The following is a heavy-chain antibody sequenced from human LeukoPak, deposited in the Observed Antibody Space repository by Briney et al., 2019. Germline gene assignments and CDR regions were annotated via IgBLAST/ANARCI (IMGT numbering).Heavy chain of an antibody. D-gene: IGHD6-19*01. V-gene: IGHV3-30*04. J-gene: IGHJ4*02. CDR2: ISYDGSNK. Sequence: GGSLRLSCAASGFTFSSYAMHWVRQAPGKGLEWVAVISYDGSNKYYADSVKGRFTISRDNSKNTLYLQMNSLRAEDTAVYYCARDLYSSGWPFDYWGQGTLVTVSS. CDR1: GFTFSSYA. CDR3: ARDLYSSGWPFDY.